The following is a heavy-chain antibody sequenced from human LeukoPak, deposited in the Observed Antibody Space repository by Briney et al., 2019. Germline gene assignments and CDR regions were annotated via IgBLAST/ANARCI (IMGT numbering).Heavy chain of an antibody. D-gene: IGHD3-10*02. CDR1: GFSFSSYS. CDR2: ISRII. CDR3: AELGITMIGGV. Sequence: GGSLRISCAASGFSFSSYSFNWVRQAPGKGLEWVSYISRIISYADSVKGRFTISRDNAKNSLYLQMNSLRAEDTAVYYCAELGITMIGGVWGKGTTVTISS. J-gene: IGHJ6*04. V-gene: IGHV3-48*04.